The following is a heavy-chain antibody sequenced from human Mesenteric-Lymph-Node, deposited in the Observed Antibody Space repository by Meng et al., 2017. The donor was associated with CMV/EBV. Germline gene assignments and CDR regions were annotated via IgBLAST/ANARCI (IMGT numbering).Heavy chain of an antibody. J-gene: IGHJ4*02. CDR3: ARAMVRDESLDY. Sequence: CKGSGYSFTSYWISWVRQMPGKGLEWMGRIDPSDSYTNYSPSFQGHVTISADKSISTAYLQWSSLKASDTAMYYCARAMVRDESLDYWGQGTLVTVSS. D-gene: IGHD3-10*01. V-gene: IGHV5-10-1*01. CDR1: GYSFTSYW. CDR2: IDPSDSYT.